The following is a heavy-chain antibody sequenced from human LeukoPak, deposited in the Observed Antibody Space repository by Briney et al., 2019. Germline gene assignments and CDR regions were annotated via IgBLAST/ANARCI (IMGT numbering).Heavy chain of an antibody. CDR2: IGPTGTDR. V-gene: IGHV3-21*01. D-gene: IGHD1-14*01. J-gene: IGHJ4*02. CDR3: ATETIGRHYDY. Sequence: TGGSLRLSCAASGFTFSSCGFNWVRQAPGKGLEWVSSIGPTGTDRYYADSVRGRFTISRDNAKNSTYLQMDSLRDEDTAVYYCATETIGRHYDYWGQGTLLTVSS. CDR1: GFTFSSCG.